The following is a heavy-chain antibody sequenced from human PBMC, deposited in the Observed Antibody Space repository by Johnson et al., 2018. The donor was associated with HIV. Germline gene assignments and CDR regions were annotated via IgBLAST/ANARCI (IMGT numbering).Heavy chain of an antibody. J-gene: IGHJ3*02. D-gene: IGHD1-26*01. CDR1: GFTFSSYA. V-gene: IGHV3-33*01. CDR3: ARVGELQCYALDI. Sequence: VQLVESGGGVVQPGRSLRLSCAASGFTFSSYAMHWVRQAPGKGLEWVASMWYDGSNKYYADSVKGRFTISRDNSKNTLYLQMKSLRVEDTAVDYCARVGELQCYALDIGGQGTMVTVSS. CDR2: MWYDGSNK.